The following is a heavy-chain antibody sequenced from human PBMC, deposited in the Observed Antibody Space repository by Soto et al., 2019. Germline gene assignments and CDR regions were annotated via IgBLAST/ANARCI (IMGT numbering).Heavy chain of an antibody. V-gene: IGHV1-18*01. CDR2: ISAYNGNT. Sequence: GASVKVSCKASGYTFTSYGISWVRQAPGQGLEWMGWISAYNGNTNYAQKLQGRVTMTTDTSTSTAYMELRSLRSDDTAVYYCARVLTIFGVPTGQVDALAIWGRRTIDPVSS. J-gene: IGHJ3*02. CDR1: GYTFTSYG. CDR3: ARVLTIFGVPTGQVDALAI. D-gene: IGHD3-3*01.